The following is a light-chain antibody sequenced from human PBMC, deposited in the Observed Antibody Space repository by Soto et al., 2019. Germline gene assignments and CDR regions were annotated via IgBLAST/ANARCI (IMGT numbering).Light chain of an antibody. Sequence: DIQMTQSPSSLSASVGDRVTITCRASQGITDYLAWYQQKPGQVPNLLIYAASTLQSGVPSRFSGSGSGTDFPLTITGLHPEDVATYYCQNYNSAPWTFGQGTKVEIK. V-gene: IGKV1-27*01. CDR3: QNYNSAPWT. CDR2: AAS. J-gene: IGKJ1*01. CDR1: QGITDY.